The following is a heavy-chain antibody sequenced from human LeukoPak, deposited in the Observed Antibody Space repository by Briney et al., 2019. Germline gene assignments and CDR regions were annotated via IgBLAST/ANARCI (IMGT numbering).Heavy chain of an antibody. J-gene: IGHJ4*02. CDR1: GYTFTGYY. D-gene: IGHD3-22*01. CDR2: INPNSGGT. V-gene: IGHV1-2*02. Sequence: ASVKVSCKASGYTFTGYYMHWVRQAPGQGLEWMGWINPNSGGTNYAQKFQGRVTMTRDTSISTAYMELSRLRSDDTAVYYCARGGRWITYYYDSSGYYFDYWGQGTLVTVSS. CDR3: ARGGRWITYYYDSSGYYFDY.